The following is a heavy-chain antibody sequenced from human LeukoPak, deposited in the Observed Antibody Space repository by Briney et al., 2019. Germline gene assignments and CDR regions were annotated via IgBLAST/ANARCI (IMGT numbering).Heavy chain of an antibody. D-gene: IGHD3-22*01. Sequence: SCKASGFTFSSYAIHWVRQAPGKGLEWVAVISYDGSNKYYADSVKGRFTISRDNSKNTLYLRVNSLRAEDTAVYYCARDPSDSSAVYADYWGQGTLVTVSS. CDR3: ARDPSDSSAVYADY. CDR2: ISYDGSNK. CDR1: GFTFSSYA. J-gene: IGHJ4*02. V-gene: IGHV3-30*04.